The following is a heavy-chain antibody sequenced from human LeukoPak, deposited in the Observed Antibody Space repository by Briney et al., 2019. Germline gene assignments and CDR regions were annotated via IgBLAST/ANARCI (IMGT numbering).Heavy chain of an antibody. V-gene: IGHV3-21*01. J-gene: IGHJ4*02. D-gene: IGHD3-22*01. CDR3: ARGLYDSSGYPYFDY. CDR1: GFTFSSYS. Sequence: GGSLRLSCAASGFTFSSYSMNWVRQAPGKGLEWVSSISSSSSYIYYADSVKGRFTISRDNAKNSLYLQMNSLRAEDTAVYYCARGLYDSSGYPYFDYWGQGTLVTVSS. CDR2: ISSSSSYI.